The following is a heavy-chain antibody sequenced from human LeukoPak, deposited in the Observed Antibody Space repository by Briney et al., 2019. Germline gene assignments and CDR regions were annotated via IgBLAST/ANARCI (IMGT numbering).Heavy chain of an antibody. CDR1: GGSISSSSYY. Sequence: PSETLSLTCTVSGGSISSSSYYWGWLRQPPGKGREWIGSIYYSGSTYYNPSLKSRVTISVDTSKNQFSLKLSSVTAADTAVYYCARHLRSPGFDLWGRGTLVTVSS. CDR2: IYYSGST. CDR3: ARHLRSPGFDL. J-gene: IGHJ2*01. V-gene: IGHV4-39*01.